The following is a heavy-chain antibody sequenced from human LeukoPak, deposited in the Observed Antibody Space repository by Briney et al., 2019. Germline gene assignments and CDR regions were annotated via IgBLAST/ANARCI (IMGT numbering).Heavy chain of an antibody. Sequence: ASVKVSCKVSGYTPTELSMHWVRQAPGKGLEWMGGFDPEDGETIYAQKFQGRVTMTEDTSTDTAYMELSSLRSEDTAVYYCATEHSSSNYFDYWGQGTLVTVSS. CDR1: GYTPTELS. CDR3: ATEHSSSNYFDY. J-gene: IGHJ4*02. CDR2: FDPEDGET. D-gene: IGHD6-13*01. V-gene: IGHV1-24*01.